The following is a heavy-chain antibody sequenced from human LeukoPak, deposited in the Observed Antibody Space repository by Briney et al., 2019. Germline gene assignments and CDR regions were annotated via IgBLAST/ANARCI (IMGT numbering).Heavy chain of an antibody. D-gene: IGHD5-18*01. CDR1: GFTFSSYA. V-gene: IGHV3-23*01. J-gene: IGHJ3*02. CDR2: ISGSGGST. CDR3: AKQESRCSYGPDAFDI. Sequence: TGGSLRLSCAASGFTFSSYAMSWVRQAPGKGLEWVSAISGSGGSTDYVDSVKGRFTVSRDNSKNTLYLQMNSLRAEDTAVYYCAKQESRCSYGPDAFDIWGQGTMVTVSS.